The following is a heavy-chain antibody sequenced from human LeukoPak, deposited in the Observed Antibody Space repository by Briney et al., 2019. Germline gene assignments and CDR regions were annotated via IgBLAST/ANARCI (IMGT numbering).Heavy chain of an antibody. CDR3: ARDPLRYSGSYSWFDP. D-gene: IGHD1-26*01. V-gene: IGHV1-18*01. Sequence: ASVKVSCKASGYTFTSYGISWVRQAPGQGLEWMGWNSAYNGNTNYAQRLQGRVTMTTDTSTSTAYMELRSLRSDDTAVYYCARDPLRYSGSYSWFDPWGQGTLVTVSS. J-gene: IGHJ5*02. CDR2: NSAYNGNT. CDR1: GYTFTSYG.